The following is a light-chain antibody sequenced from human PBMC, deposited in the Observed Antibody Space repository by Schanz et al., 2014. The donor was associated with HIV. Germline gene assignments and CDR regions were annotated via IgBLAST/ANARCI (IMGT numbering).Light chain of an antibody. CDR2: GAS. CDR1: QSISSSL. CDR3: QQYGSSPWT. V-gene: IGKV3-20*01. Sequence: IVLTQSPGTLSLSPGERGTLSCRASQSISSSLLAWYQKKPGQAPTLLIYGASNRATGIPDRFSGGGSGTDFTLTISRVEPEDYAVYYCQQYGSSPWTFGQGTRVDVK. J-gene: IGKJ1*01.